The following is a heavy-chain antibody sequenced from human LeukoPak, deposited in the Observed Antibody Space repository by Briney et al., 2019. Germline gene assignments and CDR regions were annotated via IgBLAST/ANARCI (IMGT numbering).Heavy chain of an antibody. CDR1: GFSLRSSW. CDR2: VSGDGSIT. D-gene: IGHD6-13*01. V-gene: IGHV3-74*03. Sequence: GGSLRLSCAASGFSLRSSWMHWVRQAPGKGLVWVSRVSGDGSITTYADSVKGRFTISRDNAKNSLYLQMNSLRAEDTAVYYCARDKSIAAAGSFDYWGQGTLVTVSS. CDR3: ARDKSIAAAGSFDY. J-gene: IGHJ4*02.